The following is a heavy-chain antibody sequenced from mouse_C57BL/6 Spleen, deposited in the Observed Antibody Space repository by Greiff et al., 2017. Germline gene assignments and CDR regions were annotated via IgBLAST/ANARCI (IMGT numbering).Heavy chain of an antibody. D-gene: IGHD6-1*01. CDR3: ARATSSALDY. CDR1: GYTFTSYW. CDR2: IDPAGSYT. Sequence: QVQLQQPGAELVMPGASVKLSCKASGYTFTSYWMHWVKQRPGQGLEWIGEIDPAGSYTNYNQKFKGKSTLTADKSSSTAYMQLSSLTSEDSAVYYCARATSSALDYWGPKASVTVS. J-gene: IGHJ4*01. V-gene: IGHV1-69*01.